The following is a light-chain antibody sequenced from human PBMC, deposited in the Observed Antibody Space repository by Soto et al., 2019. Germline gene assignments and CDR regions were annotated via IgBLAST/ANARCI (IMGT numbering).Light chain of an antibody. J-gene: IGKJ3*01. CDR2: DAS. CDR3: QQRSNWPKFT. Sequence: EIVLTQSPATLSLSPGERATLSCRASQSVSSYLAWYQQKPGQAPRLLIYDASNRATGIPARFSGSGCGTDFTLTISSLEPEDFAVYYCQQRSNWPKFTFGPGTKVDIK. CDR1: QSVSSY. V-gene: IGKV3-11*01.